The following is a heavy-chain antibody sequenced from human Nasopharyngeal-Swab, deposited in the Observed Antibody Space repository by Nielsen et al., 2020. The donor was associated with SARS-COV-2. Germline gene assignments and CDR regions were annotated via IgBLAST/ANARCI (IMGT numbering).Heavy chain of an antibody. CDR2: IYYSGST. J-gene: IGHJ6*04. D-gene: IGHD3-10*01. Sequence: GSLRLSCTVSGGSISRFRWSWMRQPPGKGLEWIGYIYYSGSTNYNPSLKSRVTMSVDTSKNQLSLKLGSVTAADTAVYYCARHFRGGDVWGKGSTVTVSS. CDR3: ARHFRGGDV. CDR1: GGSISRFR. V-gene: IGHV4-59*01.